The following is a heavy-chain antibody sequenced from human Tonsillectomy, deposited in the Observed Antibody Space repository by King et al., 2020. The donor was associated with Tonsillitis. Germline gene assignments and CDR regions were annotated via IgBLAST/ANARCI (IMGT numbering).Heavy chain of an antibody. CDR2: ISYDGYTK. J-gene: IGHJ6*02. CDR3: AKCRAPPGRPPYFYYYGVDV. D-gene: IGHD3-10*01. CDR1: GFTFSNYG. Sequence: VQLVESGGGVVQPGRSLRLSCAASGFTFSNYGMIWVRQAPGKGLEWLTVISYDGYTKYYADSMKGRFTISRDNSKNTLFLQMNSLKVEDTAVYYCAKCRAPPGRPPYFYYYGVDVWGQGTTVTVSS. V-gene: IGHV3-30*18.